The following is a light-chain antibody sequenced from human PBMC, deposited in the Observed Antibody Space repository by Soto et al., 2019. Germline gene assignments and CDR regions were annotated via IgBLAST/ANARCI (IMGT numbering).Light chain of an antibody. CDR2: DAS. CDR1: QTTSSGF. J-gene: IGKJ5*01. V-gene: IGKV3-20*01. CDR3: QQYSSSPRT. Sequence: EIVLTQSPGILYLSPGDRATLSCRASQTTSSGFLAWYQQKVGQAPRLLIYDASNRATGVPDRFSGSGSGTDFSLTISRLEPEDFAVYHCQQYSSSPRTFGQGTRLEIK.